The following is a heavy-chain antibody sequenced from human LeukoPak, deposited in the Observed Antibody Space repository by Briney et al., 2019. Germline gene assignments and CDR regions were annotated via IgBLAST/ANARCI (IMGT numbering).Heavy chain of an antibody. Sequence: QPGGSLRLSCAASGFTFSSYAMSWVRQAPRKGLEWVSAISGSGGSTYYADSVKGRFTISRDNSKNRLYLQMNSLRAEDTAVYYCARAQPSTTYTAMVTEAGYWGQGTLVTVSS. J-gene: IGHJ4*02. CDR1: GFTFSSYA. V-gene: IGHV3-23*01. D-gene: IGHD5-18*01. CDR3: ARAQPSTTYTAMVTEAGY. CDR2: ISGSGGST.